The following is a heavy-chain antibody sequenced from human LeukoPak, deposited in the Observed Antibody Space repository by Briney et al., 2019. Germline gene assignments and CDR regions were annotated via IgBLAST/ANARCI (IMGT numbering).Heavy chain of an antibody. J-gene: IGHJ5*02. D-gene: IGHD2-15*01. Sequence: GGSLRLSCAASGFTFSNYEMHWVRKAPGRGLEWVSYISSSGSDIYYADSVKGRFTISRDNAKNSLYLQMNSLRAEDTAVYSCARGADGVSSNSRGWFDPWGQGTLVTVSS. V-gene: IGHV3-48*03. CDR1: GFTFSNYE. CDR2: ISSSGSDI. CDR3: ARGADGVSSNSRGWFDP.